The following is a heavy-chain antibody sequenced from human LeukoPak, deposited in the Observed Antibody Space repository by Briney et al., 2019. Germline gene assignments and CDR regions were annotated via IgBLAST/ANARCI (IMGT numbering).Heavy chain of an antibody. CDR3: ARVSPDYYYYYGMDV. J-gene: IGHJ6*02. V-gene: IGHV3-53*04. CDR1: GFTVSSNY. Sequence: GGSLRLSCAASGFTVSSNYMSWVRQAPGKGLEWVSVIYSGGSTYYADSVKGRFTISRHNSKNTLYLQMNSLRAEDTAVYYCARVSPDYYYYYGMDVWGQGTTVTVSS. CDR2: IYSGGST.